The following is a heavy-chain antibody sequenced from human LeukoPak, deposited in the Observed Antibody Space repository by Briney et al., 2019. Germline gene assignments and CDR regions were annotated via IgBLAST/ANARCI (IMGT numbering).Heavy chain of an antibody. V-gene: IGHV4-34*01. CDR1: GGSFSGYY. CDR3: ARDSGYDFWSGYHHFDY. D-gene: IGHD3-3*01. CDR2: INHSGST. J-gene: IGHJ4*02. Sequence: PSETLSLTCAVYGGSFSGYYWSWIRQPPGKGLEWIGEINHSGSTNYNPSLKTRVTISVDTSKNHFSLKLSSVTAADTAAYYCARDSGYDFWSGYHHFDYWGQGTLVTVSS.